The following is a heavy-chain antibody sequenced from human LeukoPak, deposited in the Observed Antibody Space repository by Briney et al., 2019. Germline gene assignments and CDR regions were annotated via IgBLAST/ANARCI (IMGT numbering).Heavy chain of an antibody. J-gene: IGHJ4*02. CDR2: ISYDGSNK. V-gene: IGHV3-30-3*01. D-gene: IGHD5-18*01. CDR1: GFTFSSYA. CDR3: ARGRIQLWIQVD. Sequence: PGGSLRLSCAASGFTFSSYAMHWVRQAPGKGLEWVAVISYDGSNKYYADSVKGRFTISRDNSKNTLYLQMNSLRAEDTAVYHCARGRIQLWIQVDWGQGTLVTVSS.